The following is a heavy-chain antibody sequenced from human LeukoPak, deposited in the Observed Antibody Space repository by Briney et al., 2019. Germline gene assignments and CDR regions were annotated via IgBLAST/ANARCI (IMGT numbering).Heavy chain of an antibody. CDR2: IYPGDSDT. CDR1: GYSFTSYW. CDR3: ARHGIQWYYDSSGYSDAFDI. V-gene: IGHV5-51*01. Sequence: GESLKISCKGSGYSFTSYWIGWARQMPGKGLEWMGIIYPGDSDTRYSPSFQGQVTISADKSISTAYLQWSSLKASDTAMYYCARHGIQWYYDSSGYSDAFDIWGQGTMVTVSS. D-gene: IGHD3-22*01. J-gene: IGHJ3*02.